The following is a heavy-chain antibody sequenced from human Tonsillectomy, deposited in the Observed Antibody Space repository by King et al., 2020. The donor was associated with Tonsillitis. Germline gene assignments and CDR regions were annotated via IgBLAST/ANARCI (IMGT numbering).Heavy chain of an antibody. V-gene: IGHV3-74*01. D-gene: IGHD3-22*01. CDR2: LNSDGSST. J-gene: IGHJ4*02. CDR1: GFTFSHYL. Sequence: VQLVESGGGLVQPGGSLRLSCAASGFTFSHYLFHWVRQAPGKGLAWVSRLNSDGSSTSYADSVRGRFTISRDNAENTLYLQMNSLRVEDTAVYYCARVFLGYDTSLAADSWGQGTLVTVSA. CDR3: ARVFLGYDTSLAADS.